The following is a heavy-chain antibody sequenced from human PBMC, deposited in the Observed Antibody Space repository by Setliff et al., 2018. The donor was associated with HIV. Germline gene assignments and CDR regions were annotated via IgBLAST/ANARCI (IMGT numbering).Heavy chain of an antibody. V-gene: IGHV3-21*01. CDR3: ARDRPRGGGSLDAFDI. CDR2: ISSSSSYI. D-gene: IGHD1-26*01. J-gene: IGHJ3*02. CDR1: GLTFSSYS. Sequence: PGGSLRLSCAASGLTFSSYSTNWVRQAPGKGLEWVDSISSSSSYIYYADSVKRRFTISRDNSKNSLYLQMNSLRAENTAVYYCARDRPRGGGSLDAFDIWGQGTMVTVSS.